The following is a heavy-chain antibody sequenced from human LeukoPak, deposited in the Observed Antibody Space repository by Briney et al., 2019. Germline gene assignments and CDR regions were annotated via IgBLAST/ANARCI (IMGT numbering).Heavy chain of an antibody. V-gene: IGHV3-23*01. J-gene: IGHJ4*02. CDR2: VSGSGSTT. D-gene: IGHD1-26*01. CDR3: AKEVGVFDY. CDR1: GFTFRNYA. Sequence: GGSLRLSCEASGFTFRNYAMSWVRQAPEKGLEWVSSVSGSGSTTHYEDSVKGRFTITRDNSKNTPYLQMNSLRADDTAVYYCAKEVGVFDYWGQGTLVTVSS.